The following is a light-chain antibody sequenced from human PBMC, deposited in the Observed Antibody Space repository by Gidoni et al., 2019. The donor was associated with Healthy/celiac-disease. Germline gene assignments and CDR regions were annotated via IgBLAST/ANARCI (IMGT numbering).Light chain of an antibody. CDR1: QSVSSSY. CDR2: GAS. Sequence: EIVLTQSPGTLSLSPGERATLACRASQSVSSSYLAWYQQKPGQAPRLLIYGASSRATGIPDRFSCSWSGTDFTLTISRLEPEAFAVYYCQQYGSSPTFGGGTKVEIK. CDR3: QQYGSSPT. V-gene: IGKV3-20*01. J-gene: IGKJ4*01.